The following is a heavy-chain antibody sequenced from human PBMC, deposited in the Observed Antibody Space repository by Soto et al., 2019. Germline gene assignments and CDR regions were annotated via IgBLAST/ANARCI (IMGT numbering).Heavy chain of an antibody. D-gene: IGHD3-9*01. J-gene: IGHJ3*02. CDR3: ARGLYDILTGYSGAFDI. V-gene: IGHV3-53*01. CDR1: GFTVSSNY. CDR2: IYSGGST. Sequence: GGSLRLSCAACGFTVSSNYMSWVRQAPGKGLEWVSVIYSGGSTYYADSVKGRFTISRDNSKNTLYLQMNSLRAEDTAVYYCARGLYDILTGYSGAFDIWGQGTMVTVSS.